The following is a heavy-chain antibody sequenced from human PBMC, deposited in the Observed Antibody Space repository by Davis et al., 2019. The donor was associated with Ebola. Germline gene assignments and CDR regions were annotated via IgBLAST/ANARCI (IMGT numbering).Heavy chain of an antibody. CDR2: IISNSGGT. J-gene: IGHJ4*02. D-gene: IGHD1-1*01. Sequence: ASVKVSCKASGYTFTDYNIHWMRQAPGQGLEWMGRIISNSGGTNYAQKFQGRVTVTRDTSISTAYMELSSLRSDDTAVYYCARGHNYAHEYWGQGTLVTVSS. CDR1: GYTFTDYN. V-gene: IGHV1-2*06. CDR3: ARGHNYAHEY.